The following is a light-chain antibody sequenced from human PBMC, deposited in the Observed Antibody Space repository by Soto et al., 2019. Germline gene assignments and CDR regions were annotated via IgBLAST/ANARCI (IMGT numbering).Light chain of an antibody. CDR3: QQFNVWHRT. CDR1: QSVGSN. J-gene: IGKJ1*01. V-gene: IGKV3-15*01. CDR2: GAS. Sequence: EIVMTQSPGTLSLSPGERATLSCRASQSVGSNLAWYQQKPGQAPRLLIYGASTRATGIPGRFSGSGSGTEFALTISSLQSEDFAVYYCQQFNVWHRTFGQGTKVDI.